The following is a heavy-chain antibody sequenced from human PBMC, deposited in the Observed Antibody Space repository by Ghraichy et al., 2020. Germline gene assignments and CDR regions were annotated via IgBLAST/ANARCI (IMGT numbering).Heavy chain of an antibody. Sequence: SETLSLTCAVYGGSFSGYYWSWIRQPPGKGLEWIGEINHSGSTNYNPSLKSRVTISVDTSKNQFSLKLSSVTAADTAVYYCASPRLWWRHWGQGTLVTVSS. V-gene: IGHV4-34*01. CDR3: ASPRLWWRH. J-gene: IGHJ4*02. CDR2: INHSGST. D-gene: IGHD2-21*01. CDR1: GGSFSGYY.